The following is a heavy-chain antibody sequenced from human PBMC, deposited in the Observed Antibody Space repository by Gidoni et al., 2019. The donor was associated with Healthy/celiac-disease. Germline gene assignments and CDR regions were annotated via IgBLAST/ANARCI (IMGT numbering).Heavy chain of an antibody. CDR2: INPNSGGT. CDR1: GYTFTGYY. D-gene: IGHD2-15*01. Sequence: QVQLVQSGAEVKKPGASVKVSCTASGYTFTGYYLHWVRQAPGQGLEWMGWINPNSGGTNYAQKFQGRVTMTRDTSISTAYMELSRLRSDDTAVYYCARDLADLRLLREFYYYYYGMDVWGQGTTVTVSS. J-gene: IGHJ6*02. V-gene: IGHV1-2*02. CDR3: ARDLADLRLLREFYYYYYGMDV.